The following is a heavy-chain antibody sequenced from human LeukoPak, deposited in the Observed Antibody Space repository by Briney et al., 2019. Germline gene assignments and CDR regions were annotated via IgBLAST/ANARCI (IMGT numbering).Heavy chain of an antibody. CDR1: GGTFSSYA. CDR2: IIPIFGTA. D-gene: IGHD2-15*01. J-gene: IGHJ4*02. Sequence: VASVKVSCKASGGTFSSYAISWVRQAPGQGLEWMGGIIPIFGTANYAQKFQGRATITADKSTSTAYMELSSLRSEDTAVYYCARGYCSGGSCDGFDYWGQGTLVTVSS. CDR3: ARGYCSGGSCDGFDY. V-gene: IGHV1-69*06.